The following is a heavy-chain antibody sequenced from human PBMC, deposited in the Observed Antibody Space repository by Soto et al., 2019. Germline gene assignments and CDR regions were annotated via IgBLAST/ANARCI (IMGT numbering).Heavy chain of an antibody. V-gene: IGHV1-69*10. CDR1: GGSFSTYT. J-gene: IGHJ4*02. CDR3: AISTPITGVY. Sequence: SVKVSCKVSGGSFSTYTLTWVRQAPGQGLEWMGGIIPMFGIINYAQKFQGRVTITADRSTTTAYMELISLRSDETAVYYCAISTPITGVYWGQGSQVTGSP. CDR2: IIPMFGII. D-gene: IGHD5-12*01.